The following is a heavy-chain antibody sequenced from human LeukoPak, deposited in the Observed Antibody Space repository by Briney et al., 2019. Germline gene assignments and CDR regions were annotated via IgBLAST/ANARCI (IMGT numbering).Heavy chain of an antibody. D-gene: IGHD5-18*01. J-gene: IGHJ6*03. V-gene: IGHV3-49*03. CDR2: IRSKAYGGTT. CDR1: GFTFGDYA. CDR3: TSDSYGGYYYYYMDV. Sequence: PGGSLTLSCTASGFTFGDYAMSWFRQAPGKGLEWVGFIRSKAYGGTTECAASVKGRFTISSDDSKSIAYLQMNSLKTEDTAVYYCTSDSYGGYYYYYMDVWGKGTTVTVSS.